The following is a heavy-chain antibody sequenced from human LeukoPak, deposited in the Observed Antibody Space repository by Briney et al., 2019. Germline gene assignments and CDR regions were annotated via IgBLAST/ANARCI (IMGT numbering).Heavy chain of an antibody. D-gene: IGHD6-13*01. CDR2: INSDGSST. CDR1: GFTFSSYW. Sequence: GGALRLSCAASGFTFSSYWMHWVRQAPGKGLVWVSRINSDGSSTSYADYVKGGFTISRDNAKNTLYLQMNSLRAEDPAVYYCARDRGTKKPGIIEYWGQGTLVTVSS. CDR3: ARDRGTKKPGIIEY. J-gene: IGHJ4*02. V-gene: IGHV3-74*01.